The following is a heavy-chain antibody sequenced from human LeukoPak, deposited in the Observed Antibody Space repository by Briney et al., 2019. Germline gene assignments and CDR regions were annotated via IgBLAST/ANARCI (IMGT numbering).Heavy chain of an antibody. D-gene: IGHD6-13*01. CDR3: ARLSAAVYFDY. V-gene: IGHV3-48*04. J-gene: IGHJ4*02. CDR2: ISSSSSTI. Sequence: GSLRLSCAASGFTFSSYSMNWVRQAPGKGLEWVSYISSSSSTIYYADSVKGRFTISRDNAKNSLYLQMNSLRAEDTAVYYCARLSAAVYFDYWGQGTLVTVSS. CDR1: GFTFSSYS.